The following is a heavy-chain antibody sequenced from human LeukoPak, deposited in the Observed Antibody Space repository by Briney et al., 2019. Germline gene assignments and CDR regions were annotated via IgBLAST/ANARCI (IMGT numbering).Heavy chain of an antibody. CDR1: GFTFSTYV. CDR2: ISGSGGAT. CDR3: ALVVPDAFDI. V-gene: IGHV3-23*01. J-gene: IGHJ3*02. D-gene: IGHD2-21*01. Sequence: GGSLRLSCAASGFTFSTYVMSWVRQAPGKGLEWVSAISGSGGATYYADSVKGRFTMSRDNSKNTLSLQMNSLRAEDTAVYYCALVVPDAFDIWGQGTMVTVSS.